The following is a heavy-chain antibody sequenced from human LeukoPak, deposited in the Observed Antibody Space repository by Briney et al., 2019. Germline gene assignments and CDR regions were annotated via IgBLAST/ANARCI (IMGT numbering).Heavy chain of an antibody. J-gene: IGHJ4*02. D-gene: IGHD2-2*01. V-gene: IGHV3-23*01. Sequence: GGSLRLSCAASGFTFSSYAMSWVRQAPGKGLEWVSAISGSGGSTYYADSVKGRFTVSRDNSRNTLYLQMNSLRAEDTAVYYCAKDRGSTTTYYFDYWGQGTLVTVSS. CDR3: AKDRGSTTTYYFDY. CDR1: GFTFSSYA. CDR2: ISGSGGST.